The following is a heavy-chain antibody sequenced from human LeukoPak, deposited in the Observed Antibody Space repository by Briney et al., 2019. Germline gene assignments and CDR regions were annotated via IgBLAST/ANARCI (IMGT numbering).Heavy chain of an antibody. CDR1: GGTLSGYA. D-gene: IGHD4-17*01. V-gene: IGHV1-69*04. J-gene: IGHJ4*02. CDR2: IIPILGIA. CDR3: ARAVTTVTTGLFDY. Sequence: GASVKVSCKASGGTLSGYAISWVRQAPGQGLGWMGRIIPILGIANYAQKFQGRVTITADKSTSTAYMELSSLRSEDTAVYYCARAVTTVTTGLFDYWGQGTLVTVSS.